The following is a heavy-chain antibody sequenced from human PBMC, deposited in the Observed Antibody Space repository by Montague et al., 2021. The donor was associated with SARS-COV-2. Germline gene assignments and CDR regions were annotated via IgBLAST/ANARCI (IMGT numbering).Heavy chain of an antibody. D-gene: IGHD2-15*01. V-gene: IGHV4-59*08. J-gene: IGHJ4*02. CDR2: ISDGGST. CDR3: ARHYSATLPAVY. CDR1: GGSISSFY. Sequence: SETLSLTCTVSGGSISSFYWSWFRQPPGKGLEWIGYISDGGSTNYNTSLTSRVTMSVDTSKNQFSLKVNSVTAADTAVYYCARHYSATLPAVYWGQGTLVTVSS.